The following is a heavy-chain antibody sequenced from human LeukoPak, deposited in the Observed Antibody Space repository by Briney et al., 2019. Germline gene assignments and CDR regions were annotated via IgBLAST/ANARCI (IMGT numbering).Heavy chain of an antibody. V-gene: IGHV3-21*01. D-gene: IGHD4-23*01. Sequence: PGGSLRLSCAASGFTFSSYSMNWVRQAPGKGLEWVSSISSSSSYIYYAYSVKGRFTISRDNAKNSLYLQMNSLRAEDTAVYYCARSTVVTPNWFDPWGQGTLVTVSS. J-gene: IGHJ5*02. CDR3: ARSTVVTPNWFDP. CDR1: GFTFSSYS. CDR2: ISSSSSYI.